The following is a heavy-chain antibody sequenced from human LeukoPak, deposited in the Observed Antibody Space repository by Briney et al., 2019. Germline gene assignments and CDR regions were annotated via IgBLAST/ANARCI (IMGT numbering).Heavy chain of an antibody. D-gene: IGHD3-22*01. Sequence: GGSLRLSCAASGFTFSSYAMSWVRQAPGKGLEWVSAISGSGGSTYYADSVKGRFTISRDNSKNTLYLQMNSLRAEDTAVYYCAKEVQWLAHYYCYYGMDVWGQGTTVTVSS. CDR1: GFTFSSYA. CDR2: ISGSGGST. J-gene: IGHJ6*02. CDR3: AKEVQWLAHYYCYYGMDV. V-gene: IGHV3-23*01.